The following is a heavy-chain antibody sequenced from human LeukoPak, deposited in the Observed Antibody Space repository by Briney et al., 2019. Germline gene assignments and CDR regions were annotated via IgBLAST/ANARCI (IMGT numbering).Heavy chain of an antibody. CDR3: ARDGEMATIVYYYYYMDV. D-gene: IGHD5-24*01. CDR2: ISGSGGST. Sequence: GGSLRLSCAASGFTFSTYGMSWVRQAPGKGLEWVSGISGSGGSTYYADSVKGRFTISRDNAKNSLYLQMNSLRAEDTAAYYCARDGEMATIVYYYYYMDVWGKGTTVTVSS. V-gene: IGHV3-23*01. J-gene: IGHJ6*03. CDR1: GFTFSTYG.